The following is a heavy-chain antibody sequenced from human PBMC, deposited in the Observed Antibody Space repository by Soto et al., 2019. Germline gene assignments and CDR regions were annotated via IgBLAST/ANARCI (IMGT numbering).Heavy chain of an antibody. Sequence: LRLSCADSGFIFSTYGMHWVLQSPFKVPDWVPVISYDGNTKDYSDSVKGRFSISRDNSKNTVYLQMSSLRTEDPAVYYCARPRSGHDVLTGRYFYYYHTVDVWGQGTTPTVSS. V-gene: IGHV3-30-3*01. D-gene: IGHD3-9*01. J-gene: IGHJ6*02. CDR1: GFIFSTYG. CDR3: ARPRSGHDVLTGRYFYYYHTVDV. CDR2: ISYDGNTK.